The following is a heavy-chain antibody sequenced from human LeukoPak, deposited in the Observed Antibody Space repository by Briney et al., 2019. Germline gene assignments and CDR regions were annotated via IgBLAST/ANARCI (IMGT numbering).Heavy chain of an antibody. CDR1: GXSFTNYC. J-gene: IGHJ4*02. D-gene: IGHD5-18*01. Sequence: GESLKISFKGSGXSFTNYCIGWVRQMPGKGLEWMGIIYPGDSDTRYSPSFQGQVTISADKSISTAYLQWSSLKASDTATYYCARLVDTSMARFDYWGQGTPVTVSS. CDR2: IYPGDSDT. CDR3: ARLVDTSMARFDY. V-gene: IGHV5-51*01.